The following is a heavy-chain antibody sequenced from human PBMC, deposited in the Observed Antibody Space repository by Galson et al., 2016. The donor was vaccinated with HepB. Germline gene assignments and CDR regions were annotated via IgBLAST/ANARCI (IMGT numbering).Heavy chain of an antibody. CDR1: GFSFSSYG. CDR3: ARDARGEWLHFGMDV. V-gene: IGHV3-33*01. D-gene: IGHD3-3*01. Sequence: SLRLSCAASGFSFSSYGMHWVRQAPGKGPEWVAVIWYDGSNKYYTDSVKGRFTISRDNSKNTLYLQMNGLRAEDAAVYYCARDARGEWLHFGMDVWGQGTTVTVSS. J-gene: IGHJ6*02. CDR2: IWYDGSNK.